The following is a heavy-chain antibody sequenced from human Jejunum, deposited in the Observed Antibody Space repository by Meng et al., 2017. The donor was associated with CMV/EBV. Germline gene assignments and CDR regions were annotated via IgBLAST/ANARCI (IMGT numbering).Heavy chain of an antibody. CDR2: ADYSGA. Sequence: SGDSVSSRGLYWSWIRQPAGRGLEWIGYADYSGANYNSSLESRVTISVDISKNQISLTMRSVTAADTAVYFCASQMGVLSGFYYGYWGQGTLVTVSS. D-gene: IGHD3-9*01. V-gene: IGHV4-61*08. J-gene: IGHJ4*02. CDR1: GDSVSSRGLY. CDR3: ASQMGVLSGFYYGY.